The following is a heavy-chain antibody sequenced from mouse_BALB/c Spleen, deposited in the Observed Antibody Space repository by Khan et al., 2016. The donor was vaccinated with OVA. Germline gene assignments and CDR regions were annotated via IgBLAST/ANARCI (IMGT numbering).Heavy chain of an antibody. CDR2: INPSSGYT. CDR1: GYTFTSYT. V-gene: IGHV1-4*01. D-gene: IGHD2-14*01. Sequence: QVQLKQSGAELARPGASVKMSCKASGYTFTSYTMHWVKQRPGQGLEWIGYINPSSGYTNYNQKFKDKAPLTADKSSSTAYMQLRSLTSAYSAVYDCAREGAYYRNDGGVAYWGQGTLVTVSA. CDR3: AREGAYYRNDGGVAY. J-gene: IGHJ3*01.